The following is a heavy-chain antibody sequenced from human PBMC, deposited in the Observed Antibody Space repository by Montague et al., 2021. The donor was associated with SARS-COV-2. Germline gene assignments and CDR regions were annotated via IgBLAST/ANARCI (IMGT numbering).Heavy chain of an antibody. CDR1: GGSITDRTYY. D-gene: IGHD6-13*01. CDR2: INYSGTT. J-gene: IGHJ4*02. CDR3: ARHWGIAAAGN. Sequence: SETLSLTCSVSGGSITDRTYYWCCIRQSPGKGLEWIGAINYSGTTYYNPSPKSRVTISLDTAKNQFSLKMTFVTAADTAVYYCARHWGIAAAGNWGQGTLVTVSS. V-gene: IGHV4-39*01.